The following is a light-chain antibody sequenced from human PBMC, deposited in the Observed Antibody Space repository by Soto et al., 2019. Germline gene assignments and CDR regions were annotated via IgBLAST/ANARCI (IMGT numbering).Light chain of an antibody. CDR2: VGTGGIVG. V-gene: IGLV9-49*01. CDR3: GADHGSGSNFVS. CDR1: SGYSNYR. J-gene: IGLJ2*01. Sequence: QLVLTQPPSASASLGASVTLTCTLSSGYSNYRVDWYQQRPGKGPRYVMRVGTGGIVGSKGDGIPDRFSVLGSGLNRYLTIKNIQEEDECDYHCGADHGSGSNFVSFGGGTKVTVL.